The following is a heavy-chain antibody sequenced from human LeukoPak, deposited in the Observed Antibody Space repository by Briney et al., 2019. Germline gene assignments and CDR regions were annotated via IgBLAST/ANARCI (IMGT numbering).Heavy chain of an antibody. V-gene: IGHV3-7*01. CDR3: ARDGQDYGDYFWYFDY. D-gene: IGHD4-17*01. J-gene: IGHJ4*02. Sequence: GGSLRLSCAASGFAFSRYWMAWVRQAPGKGLEWVANIKQDGSDTYYVGSVKGRFTISRDNSKNTLYLQMNSLRAEDTAVYYCARDGQDYGDYFWYFDYWGQGTLVTVSS. CDR2: IKQDGSDT. CDR1: GFAFSRYW.